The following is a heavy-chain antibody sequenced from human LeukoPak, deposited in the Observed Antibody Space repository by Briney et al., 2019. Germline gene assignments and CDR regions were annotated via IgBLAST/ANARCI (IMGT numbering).Heavy chain of an antibody. V-gene: IGHV3-11*01. CDR3: ARYLIQLWPYYYYYGMDV. D-gene: IGHD5-18*01. CDR2: ISSSGSTI. CDR1: GFTFSDYY. Sequence: PGGSLRLSCAASGFTFSDYYMSWIRQAPGKGLEWVSYISSSGSTIYYADSVKGRFTISRDNAKNSLYLQMNSLRAEDTAVYYCARYLIQLWPYYYYYGMDVWGQGTTVTASS. J-gene: IGHJ6*02.